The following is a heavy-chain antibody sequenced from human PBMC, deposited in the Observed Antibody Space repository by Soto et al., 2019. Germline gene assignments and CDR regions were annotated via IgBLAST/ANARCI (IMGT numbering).Heavy chain of an antibody. CDR2: ISWNSGSI. CDR1: GVTFDDYA. CDR3: AKDRDRVVVVAATLDY. V-gene: IGHV3-9*01. Sequence: PAGSLRLSCAASGVTFDDYAMHWVRQAPGKGLEWVSGISWNSGSIGYADSVKGRFTISRDNAKNSLYLQMNSLRAEDTAVYYCAKDRDRVVVVAATLDYWAQGTLVTVSS. J-gene: IGHJ4*02. D-gene: IGHD2-15*01.